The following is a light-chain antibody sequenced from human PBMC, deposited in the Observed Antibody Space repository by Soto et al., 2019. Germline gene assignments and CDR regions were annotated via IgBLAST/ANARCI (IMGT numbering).Light chain of an antibody. Sequence: QAVVTQPPSVSGAPGQRVTISCTGSGSSIGSPSEVHWYQQLPGTAPKLLIFGNNNRPSGVPARFSGSKSGTSASLAITGLQAEDEADYYCQTYDSALSTYVFGTGTKVTVL. CDR1: GSSIGSPSE. V-gene: IGLV1-40*01. CDR3: QTYDSALSTYV. CDR2: GNN. J-gene: IGLJ1*01.